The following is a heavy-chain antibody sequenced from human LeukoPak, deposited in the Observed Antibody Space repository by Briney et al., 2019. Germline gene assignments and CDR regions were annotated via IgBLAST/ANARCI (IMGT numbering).Heavy chain of an antibody. CDR3: ARGGYCSSTSCYTNWFDP. Sequence: ASVKVSCKVSGYTLTELSMHWVRQAPGKGLEWMGGFDPEDGETIYAQKFQGRVTMTEDTSTDTAYMELSSLRSEDTAVYYCARGGYCSSTSCYTNWFDPWGQGTLVTVSS. CDR1: GYTLTELS. CDR2: FDPEDGET. J-gene: IGHJ5*02. V-gene: IGHV1-24*01. D-gene: IGHD2-2*02.